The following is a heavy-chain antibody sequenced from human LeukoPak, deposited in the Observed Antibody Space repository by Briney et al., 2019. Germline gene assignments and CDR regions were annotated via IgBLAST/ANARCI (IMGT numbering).Heavy chain of an antibody. CDR3: ARRAYYYGSGAPLGP. CDR2: INHSGST. J-gene: IGHJ5*02. Sequence: SETLSLTCAVYGGSLSGYYWSWIRQPPGKGLEWIGEINHSGSTNYNPSLKSRVTISVDTSKNQFSLKLSSVTAADTAVYYCARRAYYYGSGAPLGPWGQGTLVTVSS. CDR1: GGSLSGYY. D-gene: IGHD3-10*01. V-gene: IGHV4-34*01.